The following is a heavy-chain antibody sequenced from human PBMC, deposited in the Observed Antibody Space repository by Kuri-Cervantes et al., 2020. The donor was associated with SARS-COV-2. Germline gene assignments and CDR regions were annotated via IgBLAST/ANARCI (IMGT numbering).Heavy chain of an antibody. J-gene: IGHJ6*03. Sequence: GESLKISCEGSGFLFNKYAMSWVRQAPGKGLEWVASLSYNSGSTYYAVSVKGRFTISRDNSKNTLYLQMNSLRAEDTAVYYCAKDSIRFLEWLYYMDVWGKGTTVTVSS. CDR2: LSYNSGST. CDR1: GFLFNKYA. D-gene: IGHD3-3*01. CDR3: AKDSIRFLEWLYYMDV. V-gene: IGHV3-23*01.